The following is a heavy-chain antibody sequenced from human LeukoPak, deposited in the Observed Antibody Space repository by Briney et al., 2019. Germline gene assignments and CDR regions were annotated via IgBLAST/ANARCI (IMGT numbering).Heavy chain of an antibody. CDR1: GFTFSSYS. Sequence: GGSLRLSCAASGFTFSSYSMNWVRQAPGKGLEWASSISSSSSYIYYADSVKGRFTISRDNAKNSLYLQMNSLRAEDTAVYYCARDFYYDSSNDAFDIWGQGTMVTVSS. V-gene: IGHV3-21*01. D-gene: IGHD3-22*01. J-gene: IGHJ3*02. CDR3: ARDFYYDSSNDAFDI. CDR2: ISSSSSYI.